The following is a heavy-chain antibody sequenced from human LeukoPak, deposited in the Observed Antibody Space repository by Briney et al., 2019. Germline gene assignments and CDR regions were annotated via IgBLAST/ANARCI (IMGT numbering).Heavy chain of an antibody. Sequence: GGSLRLSCAASGFTFSDSWMSWVGEAPGKGLEWVANMNQDGSEKDYVDSVKGRFTISRDNARNPLYLQMGSLRAEDTAVYYCATYTHWVAGDVWGQGTTVTVSS. J-gene: IGHJ6*02. V-gene: IGHV3-7*01. D-gene: IGHD3-16*01. CDR3: ATYTHWVAGDV. CDR1: GFTFSDSW. CDR2: MNQDGSEK.